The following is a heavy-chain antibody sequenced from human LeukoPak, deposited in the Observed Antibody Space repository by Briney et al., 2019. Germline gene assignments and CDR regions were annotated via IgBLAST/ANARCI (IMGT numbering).Heavy chain of an antibody. D-gene: IGHD1-26*01. CDR2: IIPIFGIA. J-gene: IGHJ4*02. CDR3: ASGVGATPSLFDY. Sequence: SVKISCKASGGTFSSYAISWVRQAPGQGLEWMGRIIPIFGIANYAQKFQGRVTITADKSTSTAYMELSSLRSEDTAVYYCASGVGATPSLFDYWGQGTLVTVSS. CDR1: GGTFSSYA. V-gene: IGHV1-69*04.